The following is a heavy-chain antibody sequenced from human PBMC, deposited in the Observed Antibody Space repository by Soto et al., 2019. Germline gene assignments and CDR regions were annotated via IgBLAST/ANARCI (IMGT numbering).Heavy chain of an antibody. V-gene: IGHV4-39*01. D-gene: IGHD3-3*01. J-gene: IGHJ5*02. CDR1: GGSISSSSYY. CDR2: IYYSGST. Sequence: QLQLQESGPGLVKPSETLSLTCTVSGGSISSSSYYWGWIRQPPGKGLEWSGSIYYSGSTYYNPSRKHRVKISVDTSKNQFSLKLSSVTAADTAVYYCARPVGEGETGRLYDFPTHGNWFDHWGQGTLVTVSS. CDR3: ARPVGEGETGRLYDFPTHGNWFDH.